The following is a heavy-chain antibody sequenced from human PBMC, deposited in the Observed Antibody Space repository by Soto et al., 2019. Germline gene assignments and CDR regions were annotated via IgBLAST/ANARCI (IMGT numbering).Heavy chain of an antibody. Sequence: QVQLVQSGAEVKKPGASVKVSCKASGYTFTSYYMHWVRQAPGQGLEWMGIINPSGGSTSYAQKYQGRVTMTRDTSTSTVYMELSSLRSEDTAVYYCAIPGTTAEEAFDIWGQGTMVTVAS. J-gene: IGHJ3*02. CDR3: AIPGTTAEEAFDI. CDR2: INPSGGST. V-gene: IGHV1-46*03. D-gene: IGHD1-7*01. CDR1: GYTFTSYY.